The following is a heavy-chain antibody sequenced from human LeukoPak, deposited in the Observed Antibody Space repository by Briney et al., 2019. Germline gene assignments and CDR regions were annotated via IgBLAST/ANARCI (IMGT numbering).Heavy chain of an antibody. J-gene: IGHJ4*01. V-gene: IGHV3-9*01. D-gene: IGHD4-17*01. CDR3: AKLTVPSSPDLSY. CDR2: ITWNSGDI. Sequence: TGRSLRLSCAASGFTFEDYAMHWVRQAPGKGLDWVSGITWNSGDIGYADSVKGRFTISRDNSKNSLYLQMNSLRPEDTALYYCAKLTVPSSPDLSYWGHGTQVTVSS. CDR1: GFTFEDYA.